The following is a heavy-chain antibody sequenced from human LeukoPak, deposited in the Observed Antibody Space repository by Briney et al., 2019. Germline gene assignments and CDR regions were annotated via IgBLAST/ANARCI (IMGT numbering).Heavy chain of an antibody. V-gene: IGHV4-39*01. D-gene: IGHD5-18*01. CDR1: GGSIRSANFF. CDR2: IDYTGRT. CDR3: ARQPEIEYSYGFGDY. Sequence: SETLSLTCIVSGGSIRSANFFWGWFRQPPRKGPEWIGTIDYTGRTFYSPSVTSRVTVSLDTSKNQFSLRLTSMTAADTAVYYCARQPEIEYSYGFGDYWGQGRLVTVTS. J-gene: IGHJ4*02.